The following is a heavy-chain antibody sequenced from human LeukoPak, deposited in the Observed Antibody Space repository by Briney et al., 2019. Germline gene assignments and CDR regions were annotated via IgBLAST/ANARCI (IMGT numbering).Heavy chain of an antibody. D-gene: IGHD3-9*01. CDR3: ARAYFDWLLPSADYYYMDV. J-gene: IGHJ6*03. CDR1: GGSISSYY. V-gene: IGHV4-59*01. CDR2: IYYSGST. Sequence: SETLSLTSTVSGGSISSYYWSWIRQPPGKGLEWIGYIYYSGSTNYNPSLKSRVTISVDTSKNQFSLKLSSVTAADTAVYYCARAYFDWLLPSADYYYMDVWGKGTTVTVSS.